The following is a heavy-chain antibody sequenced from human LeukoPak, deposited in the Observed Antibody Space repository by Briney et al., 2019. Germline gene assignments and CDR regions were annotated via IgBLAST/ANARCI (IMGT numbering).Heavy chain of an antibody. Sequence: ASVKVSCKVSGYTLTELSMHWVREAPGKGLEWMGGFDPEDGETIYAQKFQGRVTMTEDTSTDTAYMELSSLRSEDTAVYYCATDYYDSSGYCDYWGQGTLVTVSS. V-gene: IGHV1-24*01. CDR1: GYTLTELS. CDR3: ATDYYDSSGYCDY. J-gene: IGHJ4*02. D-gene: IGHD3-22*01. CDR2: FDPEDGET.